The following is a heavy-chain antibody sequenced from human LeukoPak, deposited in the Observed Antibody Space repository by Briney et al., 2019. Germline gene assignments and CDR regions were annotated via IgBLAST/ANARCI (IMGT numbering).Heavy chain of an antibody. V-gene: IGHV4-39*07. J-gene: IGHJ5*02. CDR3: AREVAAAGKSWFDP. D-gene: IGHD6-13*01. CDR2: IYYSGST. Sequence: SETLSLTCTVSGGSISSSSYYWGWIRQPPGKGLEWIGSIYYSGSTYYNPSLKSRVTISVDTSKNQFSLKLSSVTAADTAVYYCAREVAAAGKSWFDPWGRGTLVTVSS. CDR1: GGSISSSSYY.